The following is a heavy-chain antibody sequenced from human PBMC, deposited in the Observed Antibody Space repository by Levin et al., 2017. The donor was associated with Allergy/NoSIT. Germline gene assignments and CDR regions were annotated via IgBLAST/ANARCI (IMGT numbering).Heavy chain of an antibody. V-gene: IGHV3-74*01. CDR3: ARVVASKGFSFDV. Sequence: GGSLRLSCTASGFTLSSDWMHWVRQVPGKGLVWVSRISENGRTINYADSVRGRFTISRDDAKNTLYLQMNSLTDEDTALYYCARVVASKGFSFDVWGQGTMVTV. J-gene: IGHJ3*01. D-gene: IGHD5-12*01. CDR1: GFTLSSDW. CDR2: ISENGRTI.